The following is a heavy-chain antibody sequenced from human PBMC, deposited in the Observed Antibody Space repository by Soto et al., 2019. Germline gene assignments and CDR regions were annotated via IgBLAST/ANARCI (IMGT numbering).Heavy chain of an antibody. CDR1: GYTFTSYA. V-gene: IGHV1-3*01. CDR3: AREDGERAFDI. Sequence: ASVKVSCTASGYTFTSYAMHWVRQAPGQRLEWMGWINAGNGNTKYSQKFQGRVTITRDTSASTAYMELSSLRSEDTAVYYCAREDGERAFDIWGQGTMVTVSS. CDR2: INAGNGNT. D-gene: IGHD4-17*01. J-gene: IGHJ3*02.